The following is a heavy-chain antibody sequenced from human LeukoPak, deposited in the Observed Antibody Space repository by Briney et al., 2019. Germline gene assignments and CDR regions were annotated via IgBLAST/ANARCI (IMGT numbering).Heavy chain of an antibody. CDR1: FGSISSCAYC. CDR2: IYYSGST. Sequence: SQTLSLTCTVSFGSISSCAYCRNWIRQHPGKGLEWIGYIYYSGSTYYNPSLKSRVTMSVDTSKNQFSLKLSSVTAADTAVYYCAREGIEDWFDPWGQGTLVTVSS. J-gene: IGHJ5*02. CDR3: AREGIEDWFDP. V-gene: IGHV4-31*03.